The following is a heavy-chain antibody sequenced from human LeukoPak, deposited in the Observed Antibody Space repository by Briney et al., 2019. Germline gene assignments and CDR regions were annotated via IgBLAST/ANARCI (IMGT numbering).Heavy chain of an antibody. V-gene: IGHV3-74*01. CDR3: AGGGFSGFDR. J-gene: IGHJ4*02. CDR2: VDRDGSNT. D-gene: IGHD1-14*01. CDR1: EITFYTFW. Sequence: PGGSLRLSCVASEITFYTFWMHWVRQAPGKGRVWVARVDRDGSNTNYADSVKGRFTVSRDNSKNALYPEMNSLRVEDTAVYYCAGGGFSGFDRWGQGVLVSVSS.